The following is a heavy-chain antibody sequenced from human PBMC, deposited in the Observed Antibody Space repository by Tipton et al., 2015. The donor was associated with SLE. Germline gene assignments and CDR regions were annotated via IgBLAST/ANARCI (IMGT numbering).Heavy chain of an antibody. CDR3: AKDHWDGVMIAFDN. J-gene: IGHJ3*02. D-gene: IGHD3-16*01. Sequence: SLRLSCAASGFTFRSYGMSWVRQAPGKGLEWVSGISGSGHTTHYADSVKGRFAISRDNSKNTLYLQMNSLRAEDTAVYYCAKDHWDGVMIAFDNWGQGTNLTVSS. CDR1: GFTFRSYG. CDR2: ISGSGHTT. V-gene: IGHV3-23*01.